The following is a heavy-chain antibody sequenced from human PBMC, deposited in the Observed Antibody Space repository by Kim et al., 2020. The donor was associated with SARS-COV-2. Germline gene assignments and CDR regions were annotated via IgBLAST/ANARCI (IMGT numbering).Heavy chain of an antibody. CDR3: ARDRSWELRSIDY. J-gene: IGHJ4*02. V-gene: IGHV3-33*01. D-gene: IGHD1-26*01. Sequence: YADAVKGRFTISRDNSKNTLYLQMNSLRAEDTAVYYCARDRSWELRSIDYWGQGTLVTVSS.